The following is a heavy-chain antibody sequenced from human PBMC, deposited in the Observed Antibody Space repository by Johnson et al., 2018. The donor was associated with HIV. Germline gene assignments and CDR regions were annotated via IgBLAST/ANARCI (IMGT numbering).Heavy chain of an antibody. CDR2: IYSGGST. CDR1: GFTVSSNY. D-gene: IGHD3-22*01. J-gene: IGHJ3*01. Sequence: VHLVESGGGLVQRGGSLRLSCAASGFTVSSNYMSWVRQAPGKGLEWVSVIYSGGSTYYADSVKGRFTISRDNSKNTLYLQMTSLRAEDTAVYYCARGSYYDSSGDAFDLWGQGTVVTVSS. CDR3: ARGSYYDSSGDAFDL. V-gene: IGHV3-66*02.